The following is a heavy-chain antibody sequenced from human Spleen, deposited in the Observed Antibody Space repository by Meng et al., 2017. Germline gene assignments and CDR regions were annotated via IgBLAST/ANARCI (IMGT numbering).Heavy chain of an antibody. V-gene: IGHV4-30-4*01. CDR3: ARGVDESSGYYYVG. J-gene: IGHJ4*02. D-gene: IGHD3-22*01. Sequence: QVQLQESGPGLLKPSQTLSLTCTVSGGPISSADYYWTWIRQPPGKGLEWVGYIYDSVNTHYNPSLKSRVAMSVDTSKNQFSLKLKSVTAADTAVYYCARGVDESSGYYYVGWGQGTLVTVSS. CDR2: IYDSVNT. CDR1: GGPISSADYY.